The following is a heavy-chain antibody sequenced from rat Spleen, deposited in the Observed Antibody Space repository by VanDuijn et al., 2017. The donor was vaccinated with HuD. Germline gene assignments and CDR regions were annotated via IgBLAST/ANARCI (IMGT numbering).Heavy chain of an antibody. CDR3: TRYLLY. Sequence: QVQLKESGPGLVQPSQTLSLTCTVSGFSLTSYDVHWVRQPPGKGLEWMGGIWGDGSTDYNSALKSRLSISRDTSKSQVFLKMNSLQTEDTAIYFCTRYLLYWGQGVMVTVSS. V-gene: IGHV2-1*01. CDR1: GFSLTSYD. J-gene: IGHJ2*01. CDR2: IWGDGST. D-gene: IGHD2-1*01.